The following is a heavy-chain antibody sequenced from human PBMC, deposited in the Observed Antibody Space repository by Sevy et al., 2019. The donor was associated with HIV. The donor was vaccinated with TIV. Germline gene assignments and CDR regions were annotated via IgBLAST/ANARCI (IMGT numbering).Heavy chain of an antibody. CDR3: AKDRWVRDGSWYHFDY. V-gene: IGHV3-30*18. Sequence: GGSLRLSCAASGFTFSSYGMHWVRQAPGKGLEWVAVISYDGSNKYYADSVKGRFTISRDNSKNTLYLQMNSLRAEDTAVYYCAKDRWVRDGSWYHFDYWGQGTLVTVSS. J-gene: IGHJ4*02. CDR1: GFTFSSYG. D-gene: IGHD6-13*01. CDR2: ISYDGSNK.